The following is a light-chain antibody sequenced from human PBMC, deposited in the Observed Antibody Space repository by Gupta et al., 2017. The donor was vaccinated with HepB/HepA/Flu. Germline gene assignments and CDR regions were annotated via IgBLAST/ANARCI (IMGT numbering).Light chain of an antibody. V-gene: IGKV3-20*01. CDR3: QQYGSSPWT. CDR2: GAS. J-gene: IGKJ1*01. CDR1: QSVSSSY. Sequence: DIVLTQSPGTLSLSAGERATLSCRASQSVSSSYLAWYQQRPGQAPRLLIHGASSRATGISDRFSGSGPGADFTLTISRLEPEDFAVYYCQQYGSSPWTFGQGTMVEIK.